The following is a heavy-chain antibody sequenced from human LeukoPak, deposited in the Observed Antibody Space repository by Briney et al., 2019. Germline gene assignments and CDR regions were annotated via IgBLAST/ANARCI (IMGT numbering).Heavy chain of an antibody. CDR3: ARQEVGAADY. Sequence: GESLKISCKGSGYSFTSYWIGRVRQMPGKGLEWMGIIYPGDSDTRYSPSFQGQATISADKSISTVHLQWSSLKASDTAMYYCARQEVGAADYWGQGTLVTVSS. J-gene: IGHJ4*02. D-gene: IGHD1-26*01. CDR1: GYSFTSYW. CDR2: IYPGDSDT. V-gene: IGHV5-51*01.